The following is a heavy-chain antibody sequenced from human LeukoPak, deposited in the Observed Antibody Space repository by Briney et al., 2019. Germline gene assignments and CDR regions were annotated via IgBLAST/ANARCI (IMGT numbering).Heavy chain of an antibody. V-gene: IGHV4-34*01. Sequence: PSETLSLTCAVYGGSFSGYYWSWIRQPPGKGLEWIGEINHSGSTNYNPSLKSRVTISVDTSKNQFSLKLSSVTAADTAVYYCARSDVVVPAANWFDHWGQGTLVTVSS. CDR3: ARSDVVVPAANWFDH. CDR1: GGSFSGYY. J-gene: IGHJ5*02. CDR2: INHSGST. D-gene: IGHD2-2*01.